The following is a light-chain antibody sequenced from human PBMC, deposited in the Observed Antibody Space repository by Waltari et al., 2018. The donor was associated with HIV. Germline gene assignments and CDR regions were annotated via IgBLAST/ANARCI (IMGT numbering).Light chain of an antibody. J-gene: IGLJ2*01. V-gene: IGLV1-47*01. CDR2: RNN. Sequence: QSVLTQPPSASGTPGQRVTISCSGSSSNIGSKYVYWYQQLPGTAPKLLIYRNNQRPSGVPDRFSGSKSGPSASLVISGVRSEDEADYYCAAWDDSLLFGGGTKLTVL. CDR1: SSNIGSKY. CDR3: AAWDDSLL.